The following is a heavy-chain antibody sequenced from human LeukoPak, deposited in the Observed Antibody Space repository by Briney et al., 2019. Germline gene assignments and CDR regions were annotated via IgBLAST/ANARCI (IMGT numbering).Heavy chain of an antibody. CDR3: ARDSSGSGWYDDAFDI. V-gene: IGHV3-21*01. D-gene: IGHD6-19*01. J-gene: IGHJ3*02. CDR2: ISSSSSYI. Sequence: GSLRLSCAASGFTFSSYSMNWVRLAPGKGLEWVSSISSSSSYIYYADSVKGRFTISRDNAKNSLYLQMNSLRAEDTAVYYCARDSSGSGWYDDAFDIWGQGTMVTVSS. CDR1: GFTFSSYS.